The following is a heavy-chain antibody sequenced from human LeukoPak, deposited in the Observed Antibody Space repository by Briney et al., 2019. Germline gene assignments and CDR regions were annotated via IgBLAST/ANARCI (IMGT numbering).Heavy chain of an antibody. V-gene: IGHV1-18*04. D-gene: IGHD6-19*01. Sequence: ASVKVSCKASGYTFTGYYMHWVRQAPGQGLEWMGWIGPNNGNTNYAQKFQGRVTMTTDTPTSTAYMEMRSLRSDDTAVYYCARDRDSSGWHVADYWGQGTLVTVSS. CDR2: IGPNNGNT. CDR1: GYTFTGYY. J-gene: IGHJ4*02. CDR3: ARDRDSSGWHVADY.